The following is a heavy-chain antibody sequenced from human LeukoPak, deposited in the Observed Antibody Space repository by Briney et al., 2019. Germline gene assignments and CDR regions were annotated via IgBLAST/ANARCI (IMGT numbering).Heavy chain of an antibody. V-gene: IGHV4-39*01. CDR2: IYYSGST. CDR3: ARHVTAAAAMIDY. Sequence: SETLSLTCTVSGGSISSYYWGWIRQPPGKGLEWIGSIYYSGSTYYNPSLKSRVTISVDTSKNQFSLKLSSVTAADTAVYYCARHVTAAAAMIDYWGQGTLVTVSS. D-gene: IGHD6-13*01. J-gene: IGHJ4*02. CDR1: GGSISSYY.